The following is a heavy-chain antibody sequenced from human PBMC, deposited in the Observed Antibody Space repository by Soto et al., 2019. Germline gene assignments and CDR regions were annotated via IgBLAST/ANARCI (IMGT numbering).Heavy chain of an antibody. V-gene: IGHV1-24*01. Sequence: QVQLVQSGAEVKKPGASVKVSCKVSGYTLTELSMHWVRQAPGKGLEWMGGFDPEDGETIYAQNFQGRVTMTEDPSTDTAYMELSSLRSEDTAVYYCATDSPKYCSSTSCFKWGWLDPWGQGTLVTVSS. J-gene: IGHJ5*02. D-gene: IGHD2-2*01. CDR1: GYTLTELS. CDR2: FDPEDGET. CDR3: ATDSPKYCSSTSCFKWGWLDP.